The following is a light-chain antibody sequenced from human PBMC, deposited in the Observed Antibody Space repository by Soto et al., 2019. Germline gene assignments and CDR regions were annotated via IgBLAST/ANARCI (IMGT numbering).Light chain of an antibody. V-gene: IGLV2-23*01. J-gene: IGLJ1*01. CDR2: ENI. CDR1: SSDVGNYDL. Sequence: QSALTQPASVSGSPGQSITISCTGTSSDVGNYDLVSWYQQRPGKAPKLLIYENINRPSGVSDRFSASKSGNTASLTISGLQAEDEADYYCCLYAGIFSYYVFGSGTKVTVL. CDR3: CLYAGIFSYYV.